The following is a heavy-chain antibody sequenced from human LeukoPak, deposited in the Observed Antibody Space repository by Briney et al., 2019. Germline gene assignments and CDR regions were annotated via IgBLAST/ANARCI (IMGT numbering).Heavy chain of an antibody. CDR3: AKGYYCSGGSCVFDY. V-gene: IGHV3-23*01. Sequence: GGSLRLSCAASGFTFSSHAMNWVRLAPGRGLEWVSDISGSGASTYYADSVRGRFTISRDNSRNTLYLKMNNLRAEDTAVYFCAKGYYCSGGSCVFDYWGQGTQVTVSS. CDR2: ISGSGAST. D-gene: IGHD2-15*01. J-gene: IGHJ4*02. CDR1: GFTFSSHA.